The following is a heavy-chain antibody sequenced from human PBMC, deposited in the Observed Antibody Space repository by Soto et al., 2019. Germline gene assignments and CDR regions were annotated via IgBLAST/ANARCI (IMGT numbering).Heavy chain of an antibody. CDR1: GFSFNNYA. V-gene: IGHV3-23*01. CDR2: ISGSGEYT. Sequence: PGGSLSLSCTASGFSFNNYAGTWVRLASGRGLEYVSSISGSGEYTYYTDSVKGRFTLSRDTSKNTLYLQMNTLGAEDTAVYYCAGRDGRWLPYCFDYWGQGTLVTVSS. D-gene: IGHD3-22*01. CDR3: AGRDGRWLPYCFDY. J-gene: IGHJ4*02.